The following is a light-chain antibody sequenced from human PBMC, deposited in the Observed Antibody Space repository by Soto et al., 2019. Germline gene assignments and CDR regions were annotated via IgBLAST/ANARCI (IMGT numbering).Light chain of an antibody. CDR3: QQRDKWPIT. Sequence: EIVMTQSPGTLSVSPGERVTLSCRASQSVSSKVAWYQQKPGQAPRLLIFTASLRATGVPARFSGSGSGTEFTLTISSLQSEDFSVYYCQQRDKWPITFGQGTRLEIK. V-gene: IGKV3-15*01. J-gene: IGKJ5*01. CDR2: TAS. CDR1: QSVSSK.